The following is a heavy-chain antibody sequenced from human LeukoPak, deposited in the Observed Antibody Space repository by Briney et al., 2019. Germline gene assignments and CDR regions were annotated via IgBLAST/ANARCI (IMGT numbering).Heavy chain of an antibody. Sequence: ASVKVSCKASGYTFTGYYMHWVRQAPGQGLEWMGWINPNSDGTNYAQKFQGRVTMTRDTSISTAYMELSRLRSDDTAVYYCARGPMGDDYYDSSGYYSNYFDYWGQGTLVTVSS. D-gene: IGHD3-22*01. CDR1: GYTFTGYY. CDR2: INPNSDGT. CDR3: ARGPMGDDYYDSSGYYSNYFDY. J-gene: IGHJ4*02. V-gene: IGHV1-2*02.